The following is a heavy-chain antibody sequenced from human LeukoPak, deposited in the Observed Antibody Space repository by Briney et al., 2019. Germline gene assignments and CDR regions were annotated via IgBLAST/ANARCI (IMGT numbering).Heavy chain of an antibody. Sequence: RRSLRLSCAASGFTFSSYGMHWVRQAPGKGLEWVAVISYDGSNKYYADSVKGRFTISRDNSKNTLYLQMNSLRAEDTAVYYCAKDWDIVATIDYWGQGTLVTVSS. D-gene: IGHD5-12*01. CDR3: AKDWDIVATIDY. V-gene: IGHV3-30*18. CDR1: GFTFSSYG. CDR2: ISYDGSNK. J-gene: IGHJ4*02.